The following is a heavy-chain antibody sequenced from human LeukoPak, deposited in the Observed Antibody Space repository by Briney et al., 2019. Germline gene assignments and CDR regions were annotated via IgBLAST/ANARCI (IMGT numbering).Heavy chain of an antibody. CDR2: ISYDGSNK. Sequence: GRSLRLSCAASGFTFSSYGMHWVRQAPGKGLEWVAVISYDGSNKYYADSVKGRFTISRDNSKNTLYLQMNSLRAEDTAVYYCAKESFGESSYYYGMDVWGQGTTVTVSS. J-gene: IGHJ6*02. D-gene: IGHD3-10*01. CDR1: GFTFSSYG. CDR3: AKESFGESSYYYGMDV. V-gene: IGHV3-30*18.